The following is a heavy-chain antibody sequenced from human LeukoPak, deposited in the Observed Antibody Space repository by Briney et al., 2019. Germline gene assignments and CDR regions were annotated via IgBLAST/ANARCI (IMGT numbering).Heavy chain of an antibody. D-gene: IGHD3-22*01. CDR3: ARGSLYLNYDSSGYYFDY. J-gene: IGHJ4*02. Sequence: GGSLRLSCAASGFTFSSYWMSWVRQAPGKGLEWVANIKQDGSEKYYVDSVKGRFTISRDNAKNSLYLQMNSLRAEDTAVYYCARGSLYLNYDSSGYYFDYWGQGTLVTVSS. CDR1: GFTFSSYW. V-gene: IGHV3-7*01. CDR2: IKQDGSEK.